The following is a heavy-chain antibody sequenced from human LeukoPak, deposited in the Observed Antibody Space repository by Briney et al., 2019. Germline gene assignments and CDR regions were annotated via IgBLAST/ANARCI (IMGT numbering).Heavy chain of an antibody. V-gene: IGHV3-7*01. CDR2: INQFGGDT. D-gene: IGHD5-24*01. CDR3: ARKGDGLDY. CDR1: GFTLSHYW. J-gene: IGHJ4*02. Sequence: GGSLRLSRRTSGFTLSHYWMSWVRQAPGKGLEWVANINQFGGDTYYVDSVEGRFTISRDNAANALSLQMNSLRAEDTAVYFCARKGDGLDYWGQGTLVTVSS.